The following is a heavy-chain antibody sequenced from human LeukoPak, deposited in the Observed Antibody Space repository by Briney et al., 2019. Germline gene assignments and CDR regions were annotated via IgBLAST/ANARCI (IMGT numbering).Heavy chain of an antibody. V-gene: IGHV4-59*12. CDR3: ARVRGDCSGGSCYSDY. Sequence: PSETLSLTCTVSGGSISSYYWSWIRQPPGKGLEWTGYVYYSGSTNYNPSLKSRVTISVDTSKNQFSLKLSSVTAADTAVYYCARVRGDCSGGSCYSDYWGQGTLVTVSS. CDR2: VYYSGST. J-gene: IGHJ4*02. D-gene: IGHD2-15*01. CDR1: GGSISSYY.